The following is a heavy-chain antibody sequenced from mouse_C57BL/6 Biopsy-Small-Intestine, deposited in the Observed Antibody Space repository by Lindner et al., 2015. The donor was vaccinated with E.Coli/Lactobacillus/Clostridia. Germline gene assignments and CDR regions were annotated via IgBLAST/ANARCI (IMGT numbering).Heavy chain of an antibody. V-gene: IGHV1-18*01. J-gene: IGHJ3*01. Sequence: SVKVSCKASGYTFTDHYIHWVRQAPGQGLEWLGRINPNNGGTNYGQMFRGRVTLTRDTSITTAYMELSSLRSDDTAVYYCVRGKFGGTSGALDIWGQGTMVTVSS. D-gene: IGHD1-1*02. CDR3: VRGKFGGTSGALDI. CDR2: INPNNGGT. CDR1: GYTFTDHY.